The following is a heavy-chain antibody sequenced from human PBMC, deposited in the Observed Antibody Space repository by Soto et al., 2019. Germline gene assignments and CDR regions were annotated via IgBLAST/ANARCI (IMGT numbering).Heavy chain of an antibody. Sequence: QVQLQESGPGLVKPSGTLSLTCAVSGGSIRGHYWWSWVRQTPGKGLEWIGEIYHGGATYYNPSLKSRVTISTDESKHQLSLKLNSVTAADTAFYYCAHQTISYTLDVWGQGTTVTVSS. CDR3: AHQTISYTLDV. V-gene: IGHV4-4*02. CDR2: IYHGGAT. D-gene: IGHD1-1*01. J-gene: IGHJ6*02. CDR1: GGSIRGHYW.